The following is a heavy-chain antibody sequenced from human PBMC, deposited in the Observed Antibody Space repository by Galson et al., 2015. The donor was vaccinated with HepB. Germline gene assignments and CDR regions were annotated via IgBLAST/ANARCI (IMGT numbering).Heavy chain of an antibody. CDR2: ISNDGSSI. J-gene: IGHJ2*01. V-gene: IGHV3-74*01. D-gene: IGHD6-13*01. CDR1: GFTFSSYW. CDR3: TRTRYSSPRWDSYFDR. Sequence: SLRLSCAASGFTFSSYWMYWVRQVPGEGLVWVSRISNDGSSISYADSVKGRFTISRDNAKNTLYLQMNSLRAEDTAVYYCTRTRYSSPRWDSYFDRWSRGTLVTVSS.